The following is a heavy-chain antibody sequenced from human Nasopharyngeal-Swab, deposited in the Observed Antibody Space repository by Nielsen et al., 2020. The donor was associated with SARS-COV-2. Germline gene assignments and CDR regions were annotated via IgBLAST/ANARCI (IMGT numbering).Heavy chain of an antibody. Sequence: SETLSLTRTVSGGSISSYYWSWIRQPPGKGLEWIGYIYYSGSTNYNPSLKSRVTISVDTSKNQFSLKLSSVTAADTAVYYCATQRLDYYYDSSGYYSNWFDPWGQGTLVTVSS. J-gene: IGHJ5*02. V-gene: IGHV4-59*08. CDR2: IYYSGST. D-gene: IGHD3-22*01. CDR1: GGSISSYY. CDR3: ATQRLDYYYDSSGYYSNWFDP.